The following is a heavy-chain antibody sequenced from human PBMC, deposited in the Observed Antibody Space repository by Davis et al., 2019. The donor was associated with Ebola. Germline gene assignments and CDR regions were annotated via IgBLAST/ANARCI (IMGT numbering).Heavy chain of an antibody. D-gene: IGHD1-26*01. CDR1: GFTFSSYS. J-gene: IGHJ3*01. V-gene: IGHV3-21*01. CDR3: ASSGSPWVPF. CDR2: ISSSSSYI. Sequence: GESLKISCAASGFTFSSYSMNWVRQAPGKGLEWVSSISSSSSYIYYADSVKGRFTISRDNAKNSLYLQMNSLRAEDTAVYYCASSGSPWVPFWGQGTMVTVSS.